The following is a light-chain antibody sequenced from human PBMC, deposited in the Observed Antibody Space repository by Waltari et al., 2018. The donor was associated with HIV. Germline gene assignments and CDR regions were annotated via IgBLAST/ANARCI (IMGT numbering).Light chain of an antibody. CDR2: DAS. V-gene: IGKV1-9*01. J-gene: IGKJ4*01. Sequence: DIQLTQSPSFLFASVGDRVTVACRASQDISDFLAWYQQKPGIAPRLLIYDASILYTGVPSRFRGSGSGTEFTLTISSLQPEDFASYYCQQLHTFPLTFGGGTKV. CDR3: QQLHTFPLT. CDR1: QDISDF.